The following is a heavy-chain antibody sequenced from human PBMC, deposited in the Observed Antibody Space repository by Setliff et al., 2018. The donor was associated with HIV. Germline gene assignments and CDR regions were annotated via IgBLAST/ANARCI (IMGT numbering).Heavy chain of an antibody. Sequence: PSETLSLTCTVSGGSISSHYWSWIRQPPGKGLEWIGYIYTSGSTNYNPSLKSRVTISLDTSKNQFSLKLTSVTAADTAVYYCARLSGDYYYFDYWGQGTLVTVSS. CDR1: GGSISSHY. CDR2: IYTSGST. CDR3: ARLSGDYYYFDY. D-gene: IGHD2-21*02. V-gene: IGHV4-4*09. J-gene: IGHJ4*02.